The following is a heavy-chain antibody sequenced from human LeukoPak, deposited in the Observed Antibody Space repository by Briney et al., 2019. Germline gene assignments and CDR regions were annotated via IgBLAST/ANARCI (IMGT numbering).Heavy chain of an antibody. CDR3: AKDHPGGWQSLGYFQH. CDR1: GFTFSSYA. CDR2: ISGSGGST. Sequence: GGSLRLSCAASGFTFSSYAMSWVRQAPGKGLEWVSAISGSGGSTYYADSVKGRFTISRDNSKNTLYLQMNSLRAEDTAVYYCAKDHPGGWQSLGYFQHWGQGTLVTVSS. D-gene: IGHD6-19*01. J-gene: IGHJ1*01. V-gene: IGHV3-23*01.